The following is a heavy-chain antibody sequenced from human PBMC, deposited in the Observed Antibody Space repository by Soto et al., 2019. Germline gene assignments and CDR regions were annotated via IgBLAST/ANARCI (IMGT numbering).Heavy chain of an antibody. J-gene: IGHJ4*02. CDR3: ARRAIVVVPAAIWLQEEIDY. Sequence: ASVKVSCKASGYTFTSYGISWVRQAPGQGLEWMGWISAYNGNTNYAQKLQGRVTMTTDTSTSTAYMELRSLRSDDTAVYYCARRAIVVVPAAIWLQEEIDYWGQGTLVTVSS. V-gene: IGHV1-18*01. CDR2: ISAYNGNT. CDR1: GYTFTSYG. D-gene: IGHD2-2*01.